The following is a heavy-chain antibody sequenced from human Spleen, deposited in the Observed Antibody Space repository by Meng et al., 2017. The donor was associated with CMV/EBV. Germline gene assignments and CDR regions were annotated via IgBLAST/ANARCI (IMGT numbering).Heavy chain of an antibody. CDR1: SISSGGYY. Sequence: SISSGGYYWSWIRQHPGKGLEWIGYIYYSGSTYYNPSLKSRVTISVDTSKNQFSLKLSSVTAADTAVYYCARDRITIFGVVTHYFDYWGQGTLVTVSS. D-gene: IGHD3-3*01. V-gene: IGHV4-31*02. J-gene: IGHJ4*02. CDR2: IYYSGST. CDR3: ARDRITIFGVVTHYFDY.